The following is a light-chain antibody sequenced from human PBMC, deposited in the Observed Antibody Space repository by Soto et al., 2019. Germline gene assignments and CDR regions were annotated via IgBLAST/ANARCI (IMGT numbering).Light chain of an antibody. V-gene: IGKV1-39*01. CDR2: AAS. Sequence: DLQMTQSPSSLSASVGDRVTIACRASQNITNFLNWYQHNPGKAPNLLIFAASHLQSGVSSRFSGSGSGTDFTLTISRLEPEDFAVYYCQQYGSSPRTFGQGTRLEIK. J-gene: IGKJ5*01. CDR3: QQYGSSPRT. CDR1: QNITNF.